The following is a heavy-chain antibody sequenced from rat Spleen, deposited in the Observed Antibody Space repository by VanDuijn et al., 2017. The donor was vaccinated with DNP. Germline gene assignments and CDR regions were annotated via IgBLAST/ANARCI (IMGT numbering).Heavy chain of an antibody. Sequence: EVQLVESGGGLVQPGRSLKLSCAASGFTFSNYYMAWVRQAPTKGLEWVASITTGVRRTHYRDSVKGRFTISRDNAKSTLYLQMDSLRSEDTATYYCAGRPPPTRGPFDYWGQGVTVTVSS. CDR3: AGRPPPTRGPFDY. CDR1: GFTFSNYY. D-gene: IGHD1-4*01. J-gene: IGHJ2*01. CDR2: ITTGVRRT. V-gene: IGHV5S23*01.